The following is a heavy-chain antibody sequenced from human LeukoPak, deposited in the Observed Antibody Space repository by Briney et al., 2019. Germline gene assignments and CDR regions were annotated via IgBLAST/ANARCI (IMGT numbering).Heavy chain of an antibody. V-gene: IGHV4-34*01. J-gene: IGHJ3*02. D-gene: IGHD2-8*01. CDR1: GGSFSGYY. CDR3: ATSPFNVSDAFDI. CDR2: INHSGST. Sequence: SETLSLTCAVYGGSFSGYYWSWIRQPPGKGLEWIGEINHSGSTNYNPSLKSRVTISVDTSKNQFSLKLSSVTAADTAVYYCATSPFNVSDAFDIWAKGQWSPSLQ.